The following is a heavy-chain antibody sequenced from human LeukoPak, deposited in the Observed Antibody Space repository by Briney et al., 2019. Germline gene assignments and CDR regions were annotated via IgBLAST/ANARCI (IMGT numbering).Heavy chain of an antibody. CDR3: ASDKLGTDAFDI. J-gene: IGHJ3*02. D-gene: IGHD7-27*01. Sequence: GGSLRLPCAASGFTFSSYGMHWVRQAPGKGLEWVAVIWYDGTNKYYADSVKGRFSISRDNSKNTLYLQMNSLRAEDTAVYYCASDKLGTDAFDIWGQGTVVTVSS. V-gene: IGHV3-33*01. CDR1: GFTFSSYG. CDR2: IWYDGTNK.